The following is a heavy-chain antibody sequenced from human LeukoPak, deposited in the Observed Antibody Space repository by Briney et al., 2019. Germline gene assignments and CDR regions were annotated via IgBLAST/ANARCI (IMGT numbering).Heavy chain of an antibody. D-gene: IGHD3-16*01. V-gene: IGHV4-38-2*02. J-gene: IGHJ4*02. CDR1: GYSISSGYH. CDR2: IYHSGST. CDR3: AKEGEGSISH. Sequence: SETLSLTCTVSGYSISSGYHWGWIRQPPGKGLEWIASIYHSGSTYYNPSFKSRVTISVDMSKNQFSLKLSSVTAADTAVYYCAKEGEGSISHWGQGTLVTVSS.